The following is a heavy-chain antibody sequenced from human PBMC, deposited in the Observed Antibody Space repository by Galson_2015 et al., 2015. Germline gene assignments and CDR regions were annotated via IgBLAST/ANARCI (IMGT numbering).Heavy chain of an antibody. CDR3: TTDPREYCSGGSCYPVRWSDP. CDR1: GFTFSNAW. CDR2: FKSKTDGGTT. J-gene: IGHJ5*02. V-gene: IGHV3-15*01. D-gene: IGHD2-15*01. Sequence: SLRLSCAASGFTFSNAWMNWVRQAPGKGLEWVGRFKSKTDGGTTDYAAPVKGRFTISRDDSKNTLYLQMNSLKTEDTAIYYCTTDPREYCSGGSCYPVRWSDPWAREPCSPSPQ.